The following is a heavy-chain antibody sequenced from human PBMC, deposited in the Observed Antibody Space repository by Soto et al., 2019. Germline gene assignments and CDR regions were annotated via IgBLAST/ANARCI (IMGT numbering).Heavy chain of an antibody. D-gene: IGHD3-3*02. J-gene: IGHJ4*02. V-gene: IGHV5-51*01. CDR1: GYSFTSYW. CDR2: IYPGDSDT. CDR3: ARRHFWSGNKNCFDY. Sequence: RGESLKISCKGSGYSFTSYWIGWVRQMPGKGLEWMGIIYPGDSDTRYSPSFQGQVTISADKSISTAYLQWSSLKASDTAMYYCARRHFWSGNKNCFDYWGQGTLVTVSS.